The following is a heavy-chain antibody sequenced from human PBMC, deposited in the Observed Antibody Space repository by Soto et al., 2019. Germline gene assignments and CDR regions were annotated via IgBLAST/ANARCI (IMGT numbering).Heavy chain of an antibody. V-gene: IGHV3-33*01. J-gene: IGHJ6*03. D-gene: IGHD4-4*01. CDR1: GFTFSSYG. CDR3: ARDLNSNPNYYYRYMDV. Sequence: QVQLVESGGGVVQSGRSLRLSCAASGFTFSSYGMHWVRQAPGKGLEWVAVIWKDGSNKYYAHSVKGRFTISRDNSKNTSYLQMNSLTAEDTAVYYCARDLNSNPNYYYRYMDVWGEGTTVTVSS. CDR2: IWKDGSNK.